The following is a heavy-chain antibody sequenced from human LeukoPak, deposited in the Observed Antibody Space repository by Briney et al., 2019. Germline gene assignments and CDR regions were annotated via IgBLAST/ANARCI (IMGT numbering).Heavy chain of an antibody. V-gene: IGHV3-30*02. Sequence: PGGSLRLSCAASGFTFSSYGMHWVRQAPGKWLEWVAFIRYDGSNKYYADSVKGRFTISRDNSKNTLYLQMNSLRAEDTAVYYCAKDSGYSYNFDYWGQGTLVTVYS. CDR1: GFTFSSYG. CDR3: AKDSGYSYNFDY. D-gene: IGHD5-18*01. J-gene: IGHJ4*02. CDR2: IRYDGSNK.